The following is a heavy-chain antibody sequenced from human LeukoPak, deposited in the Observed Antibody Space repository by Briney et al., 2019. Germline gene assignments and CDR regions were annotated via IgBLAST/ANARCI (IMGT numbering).Heavy chain of an antibody. D-gene: IGHD6-19*01. Sequence: PSETLSLTCTVSGGSISSSSYYWGWIRQPPGKGLEWIGSIYYSGSTYYNPSLKSRVTISVDTSKNQFSLKLSSVTAADTAVYYCARRSIGQWLVGSFDYWGQGTLVTVSS. CDR2: IYYSGST. V-gene: IGHV4-39*07. J-gene: IGHJ4*02. CDR1: GGSISSSSYY. CDR3: ARRSIGQWLVGSFDY.